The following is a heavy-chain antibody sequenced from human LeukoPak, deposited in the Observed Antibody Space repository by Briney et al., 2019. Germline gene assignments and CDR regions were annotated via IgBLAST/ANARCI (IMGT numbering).Heavy chain of an antibody. D-gene: IGHD3-9*01. J-gene: IGHJ4*02. V-gene: IGHV4-59*12. CDR2: IYYSGST. CDR1: GGSISSYY. CDR3: ATRLFDWLASNNPRSGPNDY. Sequence: KTSETLSLTCTVSGGSISSYYWSWIRQPPGKGLEWIGYIYYSGSTNYNPSLKSRVTISVDTSKNQFSLKLSSVTAADTAVYYCATRLFDWLASNNPRSGPNDYWGQGTLVTVSS.